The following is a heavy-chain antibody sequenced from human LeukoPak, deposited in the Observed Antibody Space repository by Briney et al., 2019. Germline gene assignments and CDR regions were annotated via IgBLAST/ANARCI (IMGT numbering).Heavy chain of an antibody. J-gene: IGHJ6*03. CDR3: ARVGYDFWSGYYGYYYMDV. V-gene: IGHV4-38-2*02. CDR2: IYHSGST. CDR1: GYSISTGYC. D-gene: IGHD3-3*01. Sequence: SETLSLTCTVSGYSISTGYCWGWIRQTPGKGLEWIASIYHSGSTYYNPSLKSRVTISVDTSKNQFSLKLSSVTAADTAVYYCARVGYDFWSGYYGYYYMDVWGKGTTVTVSS.